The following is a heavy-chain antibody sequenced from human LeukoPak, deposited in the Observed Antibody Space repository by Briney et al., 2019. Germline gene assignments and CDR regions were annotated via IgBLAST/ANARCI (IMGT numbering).Heavy chain of an antibody. J-gene: IGHJ5*02. Sequence: GASVKVSCKASGYTFTGYYMHWVRQAPGQGLEWMGWIDPNNGGTNYAQKFQGRVTMTRDTSISTAYMEPSRLRSDDTAVYYCARSPRVNYDFWSGLNWFDPWGQGTLVTVSS. CDR1: GYTFTGYY. CDR2: IDPNNGGT. D-gene: IGHD3-3*01. CDR3: ARSPRVNYDFWSGLNWFDP. V-gene: IGHV1-2*02.